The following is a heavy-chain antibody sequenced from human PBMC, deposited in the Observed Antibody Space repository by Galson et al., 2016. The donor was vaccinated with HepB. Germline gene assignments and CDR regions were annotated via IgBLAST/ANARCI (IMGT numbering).Heavy chain of an antibody. CDR2: MAGVGGNT. J-gene: IGHJ4*02. D-gene: IGHD3-16*02. CDR3: ARDVGGIMFDY. CDR1: GFTFSDYG. V-gene: IGHV3-23*01. Sequence: SLRLSCAASGFTFSDYGMAWVRQAPGRGLEWVATMAGVGGNTHYPDSVKGRFTISRDHSKNTLSLQMNSLRAEDTALYYCARDVGGIMFDYWGQGTLVTVSS.